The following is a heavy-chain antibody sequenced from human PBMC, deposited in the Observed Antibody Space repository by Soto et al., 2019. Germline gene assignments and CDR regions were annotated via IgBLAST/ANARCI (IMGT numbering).Heavy chain of an antibody. D-gene: IGHD3-16*01. V-gene: IGHV3-11*01. CDR1: GFSFSDYY. J-gene: IGHJ5*02. CDR3: ARLPYPWGWFDP. Sequence: QVQLVESGGGLVKPGGSLRLSCAASGFSFSDYYMSWIRQAPGKGLEWISYISNSGRTIYYADSLKGRFTISRDNAKNSLYLQINSLSVDDTATYYCARLPYPWGWFDPWGQGTLVTVSS. CDR2: ISNSGRTI.